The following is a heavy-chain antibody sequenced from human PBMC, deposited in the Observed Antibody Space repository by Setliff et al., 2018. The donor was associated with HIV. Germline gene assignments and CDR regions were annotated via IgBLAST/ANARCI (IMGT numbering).Heavy chain of an antibody. V-gene: IGHV4-39*01. J-gene: IGHJ4*02. D-gene: IGHD3-10*01. CDR3: ARLSGGMVPNY. CDR2: IYHTGIT. Sequence: PSETLSLTCTVSGGSITRTPYYWGWIRQPPGKGLEWIGSIYHTGITYDNPSLKSRVTISVDTSKNQISLRLSSMTAADTAVYYCARLSGGMVPNYWGQGTLVTVSS. CDR1: GGSITRTPYY.